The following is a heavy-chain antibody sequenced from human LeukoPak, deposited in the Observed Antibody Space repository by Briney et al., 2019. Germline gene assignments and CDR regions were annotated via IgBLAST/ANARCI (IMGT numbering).Heavy chain of an antibody. Sequence: PSETLSLTCTVSDGSISSSYWSWIRQPPGKGLEWIGYIYYSGNTNYNPSLKSRVTISVDTSKNQFSLKLTSVTAADTAVYYCARASRGHDYWGQGTLVTVSS. CDR2: IYYSGNT. J-gene: IGHJ4*02. CDR1: DGSISSSY. V-gene: IGHV4-59*01. D-gene: IGHD3-10*01. CDR3: ARASRGHDY.